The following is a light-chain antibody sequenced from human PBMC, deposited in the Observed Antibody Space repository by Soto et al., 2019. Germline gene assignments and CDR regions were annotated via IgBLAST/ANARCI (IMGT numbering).Light chain of an antibody. CDR3: VQAYNFPRT. CDR2: DVS. CDR1: QSVSSF. Sequence: EIVLTQSPVTLSLSPGDRATLSCRPSQSVSSFLAWYQQKPGQPPRLLIYDVSNRAAGIPARFSGSGSGTDFTLTISSLEPEDFATYYCVQAYNFPRTFGQGTKVEVK. V-gene: IGKV3-11*01. J-gene: IGKJ1*01.